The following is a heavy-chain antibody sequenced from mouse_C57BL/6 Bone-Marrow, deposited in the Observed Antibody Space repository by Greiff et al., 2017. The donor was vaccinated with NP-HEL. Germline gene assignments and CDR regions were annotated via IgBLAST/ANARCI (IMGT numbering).Heavy chain of an antibody. CDR3: TRNRDSNYWYFDV. Sequence: EVQLQQSGTVLARPGASVKMSCKTSGYTFTSYWMHWVKQRPGQGLEWIGAIYPGNSDTSYNQKFKGKAKLTAVTSASTAYMELSSLTNEDSAVYYCTRNRDSNYWYFDVWGTGTTVTVSS. CDR2: IYPGNSDT. CDR1: GYTFTSYW. V-gene: IGHV1-5*01. J-gene: IGHJ1*03. D-gene: IGHD2-5*01.